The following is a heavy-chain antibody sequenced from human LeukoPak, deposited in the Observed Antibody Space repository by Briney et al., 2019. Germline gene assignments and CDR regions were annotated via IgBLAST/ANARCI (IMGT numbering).Heavy chain of an antibody. CDR2: IKEDGSEK. CDR3: ARDSGLTTVTTYWDN. D-gene: IGHD4-17*01. CDR1: GFTFSTYW. Sequence: PGGSLRLSCAASGFTFSTYWMSWVRQAPGKGLEWVANIKEDGSEKYYVDSVKGRFTISRDNAKSSVYLQMNSLRAEDTAVYYCARDSGLTTVTTYWDNWGQGTLVTVSS. V-gene: IGHV3-7*05. J-gene: IGHJ4*02.